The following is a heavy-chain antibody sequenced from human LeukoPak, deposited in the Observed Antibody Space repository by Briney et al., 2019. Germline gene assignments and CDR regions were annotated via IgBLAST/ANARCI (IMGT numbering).Heavy chain of an antibody. J-gene: IGHJ4*02. CDR2: ISSSSSYI. Sequence: GGSLRLSCAASGFTFSSYSMNWVRQAPGKGLEWVSSISSSSSYIYYADSVKGRFTISRDNAKNSLYLQMNSLRAEDTAVYYCARDYYDSSGYYYFDYWGQGTLVTVSS. CDR1: GFTFSSYS. V-gene: IGHV3-21*01. D-gene: IGHD3-22*01. CDR3: ARDYYDSSGYYYFDY.